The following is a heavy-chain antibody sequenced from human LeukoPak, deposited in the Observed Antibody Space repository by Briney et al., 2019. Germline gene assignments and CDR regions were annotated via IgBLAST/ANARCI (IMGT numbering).Heavy chain of an antibody. V-gene: IGHV4-34*01. Sequence: PSETLSLTCAVYGGSFSGYYWSWIRQPPGKGLEWIGEINHSGSTNYNPSLKSRVTISVDTSKNQFSLKLSSVTAADTAVYYCARVEFPAAFDIWGQGTVVTVSS. D-gene: IGHD2/OR15-2a*01. J-gene: IGHJ3*02. CDR3: ARVEFPAAFDI. CDR2: INHSGST. CDR1: GGSFSGYY.